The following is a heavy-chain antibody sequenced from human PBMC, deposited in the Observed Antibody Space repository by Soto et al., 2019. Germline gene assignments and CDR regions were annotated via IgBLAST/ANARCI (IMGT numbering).Heavy chain of an antibody. CDR2: VNDRWGS. J-gene: IGHJ6*02. CDR1: GGSISDYY. CDR3: ARQGFGAIHGLVDV. V-gene: IGHV4-59*08. D-gene: IGHD3-10*01. Sequence: SETLSLTCTVSGGSISDYYWAWIRLPPGKGLEWIGYVNDRWGSHYNPSLKSRVAISLDTSKSQFSLKMTSVTATDTAVYYCARQGFGAIHGLVDVWGQGTTVTVSS.